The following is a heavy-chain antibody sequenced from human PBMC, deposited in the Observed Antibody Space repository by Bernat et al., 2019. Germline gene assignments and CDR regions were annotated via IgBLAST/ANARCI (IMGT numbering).Heavy chain of an antibody. Sequence: QVQLQQSGPGLVKPSQTLSLTCAISGDSVSSNSAAWNWIRQSPSRGLEWLGRTYYRSKWSDNYAVSVKSRITIDRDTSKNQFSLQLNSVTPEDTAVYYCARGALFRDYFMDVWGKGTTVTVSS. J-gene: IGHJ6*03. V-gene: IGHV6-1*01. CDR3: ARGALFRDYFMDV. D-gene: IGHD5-24*01. CDR2: TYYRSKWSD. CDR1: GDSVSSNSAA.